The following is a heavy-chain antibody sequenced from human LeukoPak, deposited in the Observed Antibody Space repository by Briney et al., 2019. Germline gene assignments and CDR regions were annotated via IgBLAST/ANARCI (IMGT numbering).Heavy chain of an antibody. CDR2: ISAYNGNT. V-gene: IGHV1-18*01. J-gene: IGHJ5*02. CDR3: ARDVAFYGSSWHNWFDP. D-gene: IGHD6-13*01. Sequence: ASVKVSCKASDYTFTNYGISWVRQAPGQGLEWMGRISAYNGNTNYAQKFQGRVTMTTDTSTNTAYMELRSLGSDDTAVYYCARDVAFYGSSWHNWFDPWGQGTLVTVSS. CDR1: DYTFTNYG.